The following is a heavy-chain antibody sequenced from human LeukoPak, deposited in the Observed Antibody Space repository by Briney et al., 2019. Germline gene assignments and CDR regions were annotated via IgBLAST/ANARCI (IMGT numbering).Heavy chain of an antibody. CDR3: AREDFRHDIVVVPAAMWY. CDR2: ISSSSSTI. Sequence: GGSLRLSCAASGFTFSSYSMNWVRQAPGKGLEWVSYISSSSSTIYYADSVKGRFTISRDNAKNSLYLQMNSLRAEDTAVYYCAREDFRHDIVVVPAAMWYWGQGTLVTVSS. V-gene: IGHV3-48*04. J-gene: IGHJ4*02. D-gene: IGHD2-2*01. CDR1: GFTFSSYS.